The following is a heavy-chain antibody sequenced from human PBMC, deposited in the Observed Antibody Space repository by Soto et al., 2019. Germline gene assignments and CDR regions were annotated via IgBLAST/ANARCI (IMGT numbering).Heavy chain of an antibody. J-gene: IGHJ4*02. CDR2: IFSNDQK. D-gene: IGHD2-15*01. CDR1: GFSLSNARMG. Sequence: QVTLKESGPVLVKPTETLTLTCTVSGFSLSNARMGVTWIRQPPGKALEGLAHIFSNDQKSYSTSLKSRLTISKDTSKSQVVLTMTNMDPVDTATYYCARISGYCSGGSCYQFDYWGQGTLVTVSS. V-gene: IGHV2-26*01. CDR3: ARISGYCSGGSCYQFDY.